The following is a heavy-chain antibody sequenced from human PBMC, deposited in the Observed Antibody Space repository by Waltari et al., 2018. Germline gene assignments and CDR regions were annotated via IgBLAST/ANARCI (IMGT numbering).Heavy chain of an antibody. J-gene: IGHJ1*01. V-gene: IGHV3-74*01. D-gene: IGHD5-12*01. CDR1: EFPFNW. CDR2: INTGCTSP. CDR3: AAPGGNDLEYLQH. Sequence: EVQLVESGGGLVQPGGSLRLSCVVSEFPFNWMHWVRQVPGQGLVWVYRINTGCTSPRYADSVKGRFTISRDNAKNTLYLQMNSLRVEDTAVDFCAAPGGNDLEYLQHWGQGTLVTVSS.